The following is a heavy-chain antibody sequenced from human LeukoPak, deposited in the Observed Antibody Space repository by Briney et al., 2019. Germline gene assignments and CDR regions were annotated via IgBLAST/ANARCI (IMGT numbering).Heavy chain of an antibody. CDR2: SAQRGGT. J-gene: IGHJ4*02. D-gene: IGHD4-17*01. CDR1: GGSLSGYY. Sequence: PSETLSLTCAVYGGSLSGYYWTWIRQPPGKGLEWIGESAQRGGTNYNPSLKSRATMSLDTSRNQFSLKLSSVTAADTAVYYCARGIYGVYYFDYWGQGTLVTVSS. V-gene: IGHV4-34*01. CDR3: ARGIYGVYYFDY.